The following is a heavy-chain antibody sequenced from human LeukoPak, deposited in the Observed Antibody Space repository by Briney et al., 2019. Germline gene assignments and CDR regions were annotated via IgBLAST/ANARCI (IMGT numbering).Heavy chain of an antibody. CDR1: VFTFSKAW. Sequence: GGSLRLSCAASVFTFSKAWMHWVRQAPGKGLEWVGRMKSNTDGGTTDYDAPVKGRFTISRDDSKNALYLQMNSLKSEDTAVYYCTTGRELATKAPGYWGQGTLVTVSS. CDR2: MKSNTDGGTT. D-gene: IGHD5-12*01. J-gene: IGHJ4*02. V-gene: IGHV3-15*01. CDR3: TTGRELATKAPGY.